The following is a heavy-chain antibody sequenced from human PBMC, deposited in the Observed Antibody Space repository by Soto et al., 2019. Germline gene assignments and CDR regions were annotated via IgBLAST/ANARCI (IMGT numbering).Heavy chain of an antibody. CDR1: GGTFSSSA. J-gene: IGHJ6*02. V-gene: IGHV1-69*12. CDR2: IIPLFRTP. D-gene: IGHD4-4*01. Sequence: QVQLVQSGAEMKEPGSSVKVSCKTSGGTFSSSAISWLRQAPGQGLGWMGGIIPLFRTPDYAPKFQGRVMIVADESTTTAYMELSSLRSEDTAAYYCARDNDRLQLGGNYYYILDVWCQGTTITVSS. CDR3: ARDNDRLQLGGNYYYILDV.